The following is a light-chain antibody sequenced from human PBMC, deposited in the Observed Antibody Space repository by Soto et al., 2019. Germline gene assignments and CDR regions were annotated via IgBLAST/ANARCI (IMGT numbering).Light chain of an antibody. J-gene: IGKJ2*01. V-gene: IGKV3-15*01. Sequence: EIVMTQSPATLSVSPGERATLSCRASQSVSSNLAWYQQKPGQAPRLLIYGASTRATGIPARFSGSGSGTALTLTISSLQSEDFAVYYCQQYNNWPLYTFGQGTKLEIK. CDR3: QQYNNWPLYT. CDR2: GAS. CDR1: QSVSSN.